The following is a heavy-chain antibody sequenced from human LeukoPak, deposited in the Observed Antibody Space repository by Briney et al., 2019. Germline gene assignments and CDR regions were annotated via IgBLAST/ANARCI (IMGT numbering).Heavy chain of an antibody. CDR2: IYYSGST. D-gene: IGHD4-17*01. J-gene: IGHJ4*02. Sequence: SETLSLTCTVSGGSISSSSYYWGWIRQPPGKGLEWIGSIYYSGSTYYNPSLKSRVTISVDTPKNQFSLKLSSVTAADTAVYYCARGYGDYGPVYFDYWGQGTLVTVSS. CDR3: ARGYGDYGPVYFDY. V-gene: IGHV4-39*01. CDR1: GGSISSSSYY.